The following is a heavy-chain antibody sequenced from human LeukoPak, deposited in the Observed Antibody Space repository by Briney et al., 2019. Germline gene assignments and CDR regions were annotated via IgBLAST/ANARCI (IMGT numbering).Heavy chain of an antibody. V-gene: IGHV4-34*01. J-gene: IGHJ4*02. CDR1: GGSFSGYY. CDR3: ARDYAVDY. D-gene: IGHD3-16*01. CDR2: INHSGST. Sequence: PSETLSLTCAVYGGSFSGYYWSWIRQPPGKGLEWIGEINHSGSTNYNPSLKSRVTISVDTSKNQFSLKLSSVTAADTAVYYCARDYAVDYWGQGTLVTVSS.